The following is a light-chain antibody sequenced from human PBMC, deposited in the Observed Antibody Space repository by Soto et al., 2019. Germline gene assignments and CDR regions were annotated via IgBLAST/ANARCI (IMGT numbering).Light chain of an antibody. J-gene: IGKJ1*01. CDR2: GAS. V-gene: IGKV3-20*01. CDR3: QQYDSTPPT. Sequence: EIVLTQSPGTLSLSPGDRATLSCRASQSVNSNYLAWYQRKPGQAPRLLIYGASNRATDIPYRFSASGSGTDFTLTITRQEAEDFAVYYCQQYDSTPPTLGQGTKVEVK. CDR1: QSVNSNY.